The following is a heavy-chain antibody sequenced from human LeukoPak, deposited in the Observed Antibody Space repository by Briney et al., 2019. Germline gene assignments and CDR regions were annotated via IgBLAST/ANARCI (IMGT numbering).Heavy chain of an antibody. CDR3: TRYNNDHFDY. CDR1: GFTFSSYA. D-gene: IGHD1-14*01. V-gene: IGHV3-23*01. CDR2: ISGSGGST. J-gene: IGHJ4*02. Sequence: GGSLRLSCAASGFTFSSYAMSWVRQAPGKGLEWVSAISGSGGSTYYADSMKGRFTISRDNSKNTMSVQMDDLRAEDTAVYYCTRYNNDHFDYWGQGTLVTVSS.